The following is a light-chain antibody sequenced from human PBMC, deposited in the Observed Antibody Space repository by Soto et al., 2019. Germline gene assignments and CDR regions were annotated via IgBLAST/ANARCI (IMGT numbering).Light chain of an antibody. CDR1: SSDIGGYNY. CDR3: SSYTSSSTLYV. Sequence: QSALTQPASVSGSPGQSITISCTGTSSDIGGYNYVSWYQQHPGKAPKLMVYEVINRPSGVSHRFSGARSGNTASLTISGLQAEDEADYYCSSYTSSSTLYVFGSGTKVTVL. V-gene: IGLV2-14*01. J-gene: IGLJ1*01. CDR2: EVI.